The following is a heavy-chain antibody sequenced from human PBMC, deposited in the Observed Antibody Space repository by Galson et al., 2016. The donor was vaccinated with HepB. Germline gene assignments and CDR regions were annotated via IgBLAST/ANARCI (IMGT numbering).Heavy chain of an antibody. CDR3: ARGLWYFDL. V-gene: IGHV4-61*01. J-gene: IGHJ2*01. CDR1: GSSVSSGSYY. CDR2: IYYSGST. Sequence: LSLTCTVSGSSVSSGSYYWSWIRQPPGKGLEWIGYIYYSGSTNYNPSLKSRVTISVDTSKYQLSLNLGSVAAADTAVYYCARGLWYFDLWGRGTLVTVSS.